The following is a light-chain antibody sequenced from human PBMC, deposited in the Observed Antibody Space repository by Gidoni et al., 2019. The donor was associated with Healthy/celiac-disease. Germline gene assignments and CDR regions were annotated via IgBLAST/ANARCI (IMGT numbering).Light chain of an antibody. J-gene: IGLJ1*01. CDR3: SSYTSSSTLCV. CDR2: EVS. Sequence: QSALTQPASVSGSPGQSITISCTGTSSDVGCYNYVSWYQQHQGKAPKLIIYEVSNRPSGVANRFSGSKSGNTASLTISGLQAEDEADYYCSSYTSSSTLCVFGTGTKVTVL. CDR1: SSDVGCYNY. V-gene: IGLV2-14*01.